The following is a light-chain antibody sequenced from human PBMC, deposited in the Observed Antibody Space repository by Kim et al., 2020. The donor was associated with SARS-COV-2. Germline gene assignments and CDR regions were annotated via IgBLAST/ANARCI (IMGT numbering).Light chain of an antibody. V-gene: IGKV3D-7*01. Sequence: PGERVTLSCRASQSVSSSYLTWYQQKPGQAPRLLIYGASTRATSIPARFSGSGSGTDFTLTISSLQPEDFAVYYCQQDYNLPPYSFGQGTKLEI. CDR2: GAS. J-gene: IGKJ2*03. CDR3: QQDYNLPPYS. CDR1: QSVSSSY.